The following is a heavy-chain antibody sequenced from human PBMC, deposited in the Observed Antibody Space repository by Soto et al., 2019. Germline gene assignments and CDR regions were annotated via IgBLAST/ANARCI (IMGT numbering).Heavy chain of an antibody. CDR1: GYSFTSYW. J-gene: IGHJ4*02. D-gene: IGHD1-1*01. CDR3: ARIPSTGPYYFDY. Sequence: GESLKISCKASGYSFTSYWIGWVRQMPGKGLEWMGIIYPGDSDTRYSPSFQGQVTISADKSISTASLQWSSLRASDTAMYYCARIPSTGPYYFDYWGQGTLVTVSS. V-gene: IGHV5-51*01. CDR2: IYPGDSDT.